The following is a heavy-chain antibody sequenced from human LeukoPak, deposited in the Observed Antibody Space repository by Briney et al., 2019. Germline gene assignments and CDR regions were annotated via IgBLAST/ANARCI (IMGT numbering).Heavy chain of an antibody. CDR1: GFTFSSYE. V-gene: IGHV3-48*03. CDR2: ISSSGSTI. CDR3: ARGGRAQLAVAGTHNIDY. Sequence: QPGGYLRLSCAASGFTFSSYEMNWVRQAPGKGLEWVSYISSSGSTIYYADSVKGRFTISRDNAKNSLYLQMNSLRAEDTAVYYCARGGRAQLAVAGTHNIDYWGQGTLVTVSS. D-gene: IGHD6-19*01. J-gene: IGHJ4*02.